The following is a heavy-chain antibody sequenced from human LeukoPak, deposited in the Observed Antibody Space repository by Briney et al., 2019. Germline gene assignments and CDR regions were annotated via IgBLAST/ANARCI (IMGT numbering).Heavy chain of an antibody. CDR2: ISYDGSNK. Sequence: SGRSLRLSCAASGFTFSSYAMHWVRQAPGKGLEWVAVISYDGSNKYYADSVKGRFTISRDNSKNTLYLQMNSLRGEDTAVYYCARGARGLQLRIRPFDNWGQGTLVTVSS. CDR3: ARGARGLQLRIRPFDN. CDR1: GFTFSSYA. D-gene: IGHD5-24*01. V-gene: IGHV3-30-3*01. J-gene: IGHJ4*02.